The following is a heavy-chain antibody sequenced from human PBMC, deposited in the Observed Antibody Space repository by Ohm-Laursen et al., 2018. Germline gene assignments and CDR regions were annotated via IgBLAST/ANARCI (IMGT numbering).Heavy chain of an antibody. V-gene: IGHV4-38-2*01. CDR1: GFTFSSYS. D-gene: IGHD3-22*01. CDR2: IYYSGST. Sequence: LRLSCAASGFTFSSYSMNWVRQAPGKGLEWIGSIYYSGSTYYNPSLKSRVTISVDTSKNQFSLKLSSVTAADTAVYYCARGPGYYDSSGFLDYWGQGTLVTVSS. J-gene: IGHJ4*02. CDR3: ARGPGYYDSSGFLDY.